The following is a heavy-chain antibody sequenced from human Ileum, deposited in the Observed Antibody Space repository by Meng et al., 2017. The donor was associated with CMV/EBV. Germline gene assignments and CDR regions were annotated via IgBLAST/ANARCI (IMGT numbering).Heavy chain of an antibody. V-gene: IGHV1-69*10. CDR3: ARGGFWLGYYSWFDP. D-gene: IGHD3-3*01. J-gene: IGHJ5*02. CDR1: GGTFSNYA. CDR2: IIPILDIT. Sequence: SGGTFSNYAVSWMQQAPGQGLEWMGGIIPILDITNYAQDFQGRVTITAVQSTGTVYMELSSLRSDDTAVYYCARGGFWLGYYSWFDPWGQGTLVTVSS.